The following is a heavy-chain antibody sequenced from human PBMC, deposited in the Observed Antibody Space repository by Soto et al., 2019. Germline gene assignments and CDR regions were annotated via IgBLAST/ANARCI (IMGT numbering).Heavy chain of an antibody. J-gene: IGHJ6*03. D-gene: IGHD3-16*02. V-gene: IGHV6-1*01. CDR1: GDSVSSNSAA. Sequence: SQTLSLTCAISGDSVSSNSAAWNWIRQSPSRGLEWLGRTYYRSKWYNDYAVSVKSRITINPDTSKNHFSLQLNSVTPEDTAVYYCARELTYVYFWGSYPSPYYYYYYMDVWGKGTTVTVSS. CDR3: ARELTYVYFWGSYPSPYYYYYYMDV. CDR2: TYYRSKWYN.